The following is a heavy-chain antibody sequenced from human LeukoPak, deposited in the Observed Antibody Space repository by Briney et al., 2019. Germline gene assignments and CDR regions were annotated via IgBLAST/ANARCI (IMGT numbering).Heavy chain of an antibody. CDR3: ARGGYNTSYYFGC. CDR2: VYRGGST. Sequence: PGGSLRLSCAASGFTVSYNYMSWVRQAPGKGLEWVSIVYRGGSTYYADSVKGRFTISRDNSKNTLYLEMNSLRAEDTAIYYCARGGYNTSYYFGCWGQGTLVTVSS. V-gene: IGHV3-53*01. D-gene: IGHD1-14*01. J-gene: IGHJ4*01. CDR1: GFTVSYNY.